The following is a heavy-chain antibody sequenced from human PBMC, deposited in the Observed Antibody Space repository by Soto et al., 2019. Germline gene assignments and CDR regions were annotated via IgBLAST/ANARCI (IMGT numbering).Heavy chain of an antibody. D-gene: IGHD6-13*01. CDR3: ARDRTSGIAAAGTFWFDP. Sequence: ASVKVSCKASGYTFTSYYMHWVRQAPGQGLEWMGIINPSGGSTSYAQKFQGRVTMTRDTSTSTVYMELSSLRSEGTAVYYCARDRTSGIAAAGTFWFDPWGQGTLVTVSS. CDR1: GYTFTSYY. J-gene: IGHJ5*02. CDR2: INPSGGST. V-gene: IGHV1-46*01.